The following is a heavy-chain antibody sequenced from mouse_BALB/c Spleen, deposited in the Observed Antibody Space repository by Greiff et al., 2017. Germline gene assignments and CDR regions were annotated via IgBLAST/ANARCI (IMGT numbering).Heavy chain of an antibody. J-gene: IGHJ2*01. V-gene: IGHV5-17*02. CDR2: ISSGSSTI. CDR1: GFTFSSFG. CDR3: ARSDGSSSLFEY. D-gene: IGHD1-1*01. Sequence: EVQLMESGGGLVQPGGSRKLSCAASGFTFSSFGMHWVRQAPEKGLEWVAYISSGSSTIYYADTVKGRFTISRDNPKNTLFLQMTSLRSEDTAMYYCARSDGSSSLFEYWGQGTTLTVSS.